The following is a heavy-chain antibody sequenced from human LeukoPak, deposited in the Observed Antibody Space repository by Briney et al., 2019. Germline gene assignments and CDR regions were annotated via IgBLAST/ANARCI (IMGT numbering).Heavy chain of an antibody. V-gene: IGHV3-7*01. J-gene: IGHJ5*02. D-gene: IGHD2-15*01. CDR1: GFTFRSYW. CDR2: MKLDGSEE. Sequence: QTGGSLRLSCAASGFTFRSYWMSWVRQAPGKGLEWVANMKLDGSEEYYVDSVKGRFTISSDNDKNSLYLQMNSLRVDDTAVYYCARWARYCSSGSCYSWFDPWGQGTLVTVSS. CDR3: ARWARYCSSGSCYSWFDP.